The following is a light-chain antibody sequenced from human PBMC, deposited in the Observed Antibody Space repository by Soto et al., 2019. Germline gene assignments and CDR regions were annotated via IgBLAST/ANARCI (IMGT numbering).Light chain of an antibody. Sequence: DIQMTQPPSSLSASVGVRITISCRANQTIRRYLNWYQQKPGKAPKLLIYVASSVHSGVPSMFSGSGSGTDFTLTISMLQPDVFATYYCQQSNNIPYTFGQGTKVDIK. J-gene: IGKJ2*01. CDR3: QQSNNIPYT. CDR2: VAS. CDR1: QTIRRY. V-gene: IGKV1-39*01.